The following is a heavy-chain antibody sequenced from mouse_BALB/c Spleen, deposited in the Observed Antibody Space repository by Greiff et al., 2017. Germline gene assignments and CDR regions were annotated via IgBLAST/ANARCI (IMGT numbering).Heavy chain of an antibody. V-gene: IGHV5-6-4*01. CDR1: GFTFSSYT. Sequence: EVKVVESGGGLVKPGGSLKLSCAASGFTFSSYTMSWVRQTPEKRLEWVATISSGGSYTYYPDSVKGRFTISRDNAKNTLYLQMSSLKSEDTAMYYCTRDHYGNYDYAMDYWGQGTSVTVSS. J-gene: IGHJ4*01. D-gene: IGHD2-1*01. CDR3: TRDHYGNYDYAMDY. CDR2: ISSGGSYT.